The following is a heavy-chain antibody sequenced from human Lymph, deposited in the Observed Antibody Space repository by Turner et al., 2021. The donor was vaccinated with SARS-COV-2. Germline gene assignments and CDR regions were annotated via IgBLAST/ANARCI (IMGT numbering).Heavy chain of an antibody. D-gene: IGHD3-10*01. Sequence: QVQLVQSGAEVKKPGPAVQVSCQASGFTLTGYYIHWVRQAPGQGLEWMGWINPNSGGTNYAQRFQGRVTMTRDTSLSTAYMQLSRLRSDDTAVYYCARSRDLQSMVRGVDPFDYWGQGTLVTVSS. CDR3: ARSRDLQSMVRGVDPFDY. J-gene: IGHJ4*02. CDR2: INPNSGGT. CDR1: GFTLTGYY. V-gene: IGHV1-2*02.